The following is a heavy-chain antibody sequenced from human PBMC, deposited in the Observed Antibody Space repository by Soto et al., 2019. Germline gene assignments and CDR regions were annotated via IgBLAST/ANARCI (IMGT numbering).Heavy chain of an antibody. V-gene: IGHV3-30*18. CDR3: AKDRGYCSGGSCSTFDY. CDR1: GFTFSSYG. Sequence: QVQLVESGGGVVQPGRSLRLSCAASGFTFSSYGMHWVRQAPGKGLEWVAVISYDGSNKYYADSVKGRFTISRDNSKNTLYLQMNSLRAEATAVYYCAKDRGYCSGGSCSTFDYWGQGTLVTVSS. CDR2: ISYDGSNK. D-gene: IGHD2-15*01. J-gene: IGHJ4*02.